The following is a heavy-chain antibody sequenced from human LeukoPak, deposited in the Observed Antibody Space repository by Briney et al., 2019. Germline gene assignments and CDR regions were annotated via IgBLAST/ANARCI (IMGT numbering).Heavy chain of an antibody. Sequence: GALRLSCAASGLMFSDEYMSWIRQAPGKGLEWVSYISNSGDFIAYADSVKGRFTISRDNAKNSLFLQMNSLRAEDTAVYYCARARGTGPGAHFDYWGQGTLVIVSS. D-gene: IGHD3-10*01. V-gene: IGHV3-11*01. CDR2: ISNSGDFI. J-gene: IGHJ4*02. CDR1: GLMFSDEY. CDR3: ARARGTGPGAHFDY.